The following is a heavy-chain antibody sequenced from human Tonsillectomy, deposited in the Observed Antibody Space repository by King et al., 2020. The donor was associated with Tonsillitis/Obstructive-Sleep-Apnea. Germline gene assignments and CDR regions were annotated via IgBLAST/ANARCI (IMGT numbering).Heavy chain of an antibody. D-gene: IGHD3-10*01. Sequence: VQLVESGGGLVKPGGSLRLSGAASGFTFSNAWMSWVRQAPGKGLEWVGRIKRKTDGGTKDYAAPVKGRFTISRDDSKNTLYLQMNSLKTEDTAVYYCTTLWFRELATDYWGQGTLVTVSS. V-gene: IGHV3-15*01. CDR1: GFTFSNAW. CDR3: TTLWFRELATDY. CDR2: IKRKTDGGTK. J-gene: IGHJ4*02.